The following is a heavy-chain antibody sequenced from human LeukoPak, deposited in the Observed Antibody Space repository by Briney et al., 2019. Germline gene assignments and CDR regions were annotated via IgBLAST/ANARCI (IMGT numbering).Heavy chain of an antibody. CDR1: GGSISSYY. CDR3: ARDLGDGYSDY. CDR2: IYYSGST. V-gene: IGHV4-59*01. Sequence: PSETLSLTCTVSGGSISSYYWSWIRRPPGKGLEWIGYIYYSGSTNYNPSLKSRVTISVDTSKNQFSLKLSSVTTADTAVYYCARDLGDGYSDYWGQGTLVTVSS. J-gene: IGHJ4*02. D-gene: IGHD5-12*01.